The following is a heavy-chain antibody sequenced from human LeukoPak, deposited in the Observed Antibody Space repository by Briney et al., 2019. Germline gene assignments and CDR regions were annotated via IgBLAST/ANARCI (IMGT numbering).Heavy chain of an antibody. V-gene: IGHV3-9*01. CDR2: ISWNSDSI. CDR3: AKSMVRGGGFDY. J-gene: IGHJ4*02. Sequence: GGSLRLSCAASGFMFHDYAMHWVRQDPGKGLEWVAGISWNSDSIGYADSVKGRFTISRDNAKNSLFLQMNSLRPEDTALYYCAKSMVRGGGFDYWGQGTLVNVS. CDR1: GFMFHDYA. D-gene: IGHD3-10*01.